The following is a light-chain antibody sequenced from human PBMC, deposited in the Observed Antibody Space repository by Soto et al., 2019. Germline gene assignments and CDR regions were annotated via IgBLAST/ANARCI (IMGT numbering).Light chain of an antibody. Sequence: EIVLTQSPATLALSPGERATLSCRASQSVGTFFAWYQQKPGKAPRLLIYDASNRTTGIPARFSGSGSGTDFTLTISSLEPEDFEVYYCQQLNSSPITFGQGTRLEIK. V-gene: IGKV3-11*01. CDR1: QSVGTF. CDR2: DAS. J-gene: IGKJ5*01. CDR3: QQLNSSPIT.